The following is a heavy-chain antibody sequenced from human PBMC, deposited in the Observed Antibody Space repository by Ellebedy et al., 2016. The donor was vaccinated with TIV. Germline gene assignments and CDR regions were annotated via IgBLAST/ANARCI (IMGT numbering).Heavy chain of an antibody. CDR1: GFTFSNYW. D-gene: IGHD3-10*01. V-gene: IGHV3-7*03. J-gene: IGHJ4*02. Sequence: GESLKISCAVSGFTFSNYWMSWARQAPGKGLEWVATIKQDGSEKFYVDSVKGRFTISRDNAKNSLYLQMNSLRAEDTAVYYCASPPGVVALWGQGTLVTVSS. CDR2: IKQDGSEK. CDR3: ASPPGVVAL.